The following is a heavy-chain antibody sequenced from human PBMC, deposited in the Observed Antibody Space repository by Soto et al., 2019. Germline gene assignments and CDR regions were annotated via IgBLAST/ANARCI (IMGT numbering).Heavy chain of an antibody. J-gene: IGHJ4*02. CDR2: INAGNGHT. V-gene: IGHV1-3*01. D-gene: IGHD3-22*01. CDR3: ARSSGFYYVDY. Sequence: QVQLVQSGAEVKKPGASVKVSCKASGYTFTSYAMHWVRQAPGQRLEWMGWINAGNGHTKYSQKFQGRVTITRDTAGSTAYMELTSLSSEDTAVYYCARSSGFYYVDYWGQGTLVTVSS. CDR1: GYTFTSYA.